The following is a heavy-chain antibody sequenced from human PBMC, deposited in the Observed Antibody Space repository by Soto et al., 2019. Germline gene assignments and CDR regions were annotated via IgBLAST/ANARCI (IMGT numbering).Heavy chain of an antibody. Sequence: SETLSLTCTVPGGSISSSSYYWSWIRQRPGKGLEWIGEINHSGSTNYNPSLKSRVTISVDTSKNQFSLKLSSVTAADTAVYYCARGGDYYDSSGYGLYFDYWGQGTLVTVSS. D-gene: IGHD3-22*01. CDR1: GGSISSSSYY. J-gene: IGHJ4*01. V-gene: IGHV4-39*07. CDR2: INHSGST. CDR3: ARGGDYYDSSGYGLYFDY.